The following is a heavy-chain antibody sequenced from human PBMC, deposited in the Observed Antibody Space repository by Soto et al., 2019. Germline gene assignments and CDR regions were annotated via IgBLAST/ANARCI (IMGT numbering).Heavy chain of an antibody. CDR2: ISYDGSNK. CDR1: GFTFSSYA. J-gene: IGHJ6*02. V-gene: IGHV3-30-3*01. CDR3: ARVSRYSSGWYDYYYYGMDV. Sequence: QVQLVESGGGVVQPGRSLRLSCAASGFTFSSYAMHWVRQAPGKGLEWVAVISYDGSNKYYADSVKGRFTISRDNSKNTLYLQMNSLRAEDTAVYYCARVSRYSSGWYDYYYYGMDVWGQGTTVTVSS. D-gene: IGHD6-19*01.